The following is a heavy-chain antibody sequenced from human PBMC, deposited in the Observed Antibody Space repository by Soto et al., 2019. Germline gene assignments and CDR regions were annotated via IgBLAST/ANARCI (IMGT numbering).Heavy chain of an antibody. V-gene: IGHV3-30*18. D-gene: IGHD1-26*01. CDR3: AKDLRVGGSSGYYGMDV. CDR2: ISHDGTYK. Sequence: WGSLRLSCAASGFRFSSFGFYWVRQAPGKGLEWVAFISHDGTYKTYVESVRGRFTLSRDNSKNSVFLQMDSLRAEDTAVYFCAKDLRVGGSSGYYGMDVWGQGTTLTVS. J-gene: IGHJ6*02. CDR1: GFRFSSFG.